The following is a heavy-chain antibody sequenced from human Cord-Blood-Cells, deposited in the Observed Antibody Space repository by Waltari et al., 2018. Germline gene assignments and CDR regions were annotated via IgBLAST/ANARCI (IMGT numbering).Heavy chain of an antibody. J-gene: IGHJ4*02. D-gene: IGHD3-22*01. CDR2: INPNSGGT. Sequence: QVQLVQSGAEVKQPGPSVPVSCKAPGYTFTGYYMPHARQPPGQGLEWMGWINPNSGGTNYAQKFQGRVTMTRDTSISTAYMELSRLRSDDTAVYYCARVVGYYYDSSGYFDYWGQGTLVTVSS. V-gene: IGHV1-2*02. CDR3: ARVVGYYYDSSGYFDY. CDR1: GYTFTGYY.